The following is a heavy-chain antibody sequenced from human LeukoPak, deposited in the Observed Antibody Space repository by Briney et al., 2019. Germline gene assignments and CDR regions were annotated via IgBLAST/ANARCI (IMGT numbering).Heavy chain of an antibody. D-gene: IGHD3-3*01. CDR1: GYTFTSYG. V-gene: IGHV1-18*01. CDR2: ISAYNGNT. J-gene: IGHJ6*03. Sequence: ASVKVSCKASGYTFTSYGISWVRQAPGQGLEWMGWISAYNGNTNYAQKLQGRVTMTTDTSTSTAYMELRSLRSDDTAVYYCARVGPSIYDFWSGIRGYYYYMDVWGKGTTVTVSS. CDR3: ARVGPSIYDFWSGIRGYYYYMDV.